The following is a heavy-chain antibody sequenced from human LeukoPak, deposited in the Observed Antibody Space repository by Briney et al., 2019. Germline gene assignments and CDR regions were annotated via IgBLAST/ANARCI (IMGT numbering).Heavy chain of an antibody. CDR2: IIPIFGTA. Sequence: GASVKVSCKASGGTFSSYAISWVRQAPGQGLEWMGGIIPIFGTANYAQKFQGRVTITADKSTSTAYMELSSLRSEDTAVYYCARDSELDYSREEDSDAFDIWGQGTMVTVSS. CDR3: ARDSELDYSREEDSDAFDI. D-gene: IGHD4-11*01. CDR1: GGTFSSYA. V-gene: IGHV1-69*06. J-gene: IGHJ3*02.